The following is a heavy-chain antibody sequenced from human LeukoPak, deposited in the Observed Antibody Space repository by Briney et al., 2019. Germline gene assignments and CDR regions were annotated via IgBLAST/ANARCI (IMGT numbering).Heavy chain of an antibody. J-gene: IGHJ4*02. CDR1: GFTFSSHE. CDR3: VRRFDY. Sequence: GGSLRLSCAASGFTFSSHEMNWVRQGPGKGLEWVSYISSSGNNIQYADSVKGRFTISRDNARNSLYLQMNSLRADDTAVYYCVRRFDYWGQGALVTVSS. V-gene: IGHV3-48*03. CDR2: ISSSGNNI.